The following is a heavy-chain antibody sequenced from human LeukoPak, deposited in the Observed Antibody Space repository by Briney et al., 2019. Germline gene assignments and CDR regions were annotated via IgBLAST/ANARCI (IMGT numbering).Heavy chain of an antibody. D-gene: IGHD2-2*01. CDR3: ALVTSCYLSSCNWFDP. CDR1: GGTVSSNSAA. Sequence: SQTLSLTCAISGGTVSSNSAAWNWIRQSPSRGLEWLGRTCYRSKWYNDYAVSVKSRITINPDTSKNQFYLQLNSVTPEDTAVYYCALVTSCYLSSCNWFDPWGQGTLVTVSS. J-gene: IGHJ5*02. V-gene: IGHV6-1*01. CDR2: TCYRSKWYN.